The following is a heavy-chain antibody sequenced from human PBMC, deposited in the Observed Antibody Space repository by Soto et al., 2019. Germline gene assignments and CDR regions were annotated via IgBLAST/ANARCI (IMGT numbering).Heavy chain of an antibody. CDR1: GYTFTSYG. Sequence: ASVKVSCKASGYTFTSYGISWVRQAPGQGLEWMGWISAYNGNTNYAQKLQGRVTMTTDTSTSTAYMELRSLRSDDTAVYYCARAIKVAAAGRGLNYYYYMDVWGKGTTVTVSS. CDR2: ISAYNGNT. CDR3: ARAIKVAAAGRGLNYYYYMDV. D-gene: IGHD6-13*01. J-gene: IGHJ6*03. V-gene: IGHV1-18*01.